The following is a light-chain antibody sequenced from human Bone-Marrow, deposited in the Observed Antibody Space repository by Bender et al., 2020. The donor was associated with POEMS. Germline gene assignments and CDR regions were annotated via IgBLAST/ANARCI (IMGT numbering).Light chain of an antibody. Sequence: SYELTQPLSVPVALGQTARITCGGNDIGAKSVHWYRQKPGQAPVLVIYRDRNRPSGIPERFSGSNSGNTATLTISRAQAGDEADYHCQVWDRSTVVFGGGTKVTVL. CDR1: DIGAKS. CDR3: QVWDRSTVV. CDR2: RDR. V-gene: IGLV3-9*01. J-gene: IGLJ2*01.